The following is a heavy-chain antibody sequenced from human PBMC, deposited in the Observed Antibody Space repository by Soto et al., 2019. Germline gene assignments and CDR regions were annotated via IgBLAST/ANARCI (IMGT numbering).Heavy chain of an antibody. D-gene: IGHD3-10*01. CDR1: GGSISSYY. Sequence: PSETLSLTCTVSGGSISSYYWSWIRQPPGKGLEWIGYIYYSGGTNYNPSLKSRVTISLDTSKNQFSLKLSSVTAADTAVYYCARALGSGIAYWGQGTLVTVSS. CDR2: IYYSGGT. CDR3: ARALGSGIAY. J-gene: IGHJ4*02. V-gene: IGHV4-59*01.